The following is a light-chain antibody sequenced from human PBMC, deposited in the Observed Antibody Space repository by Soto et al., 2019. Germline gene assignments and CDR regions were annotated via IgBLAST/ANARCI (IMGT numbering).Light chain of an antibody. Sequence: EIVLTQSPGTLSLSPGERGTLSCRASQSVSSSYLAWYQQKPGQAPRLLIYGASSRATGIPDRFSGSGSGTDFTLTISRLEPEDFALYYCHQYGGSPRTLGQGTKLEIK. CDR2: GAS. CDR1: QSVSSSY. V-gene: IGKV3-20*01. J-gene: IGKJ1*01. CDR3: HQYGGSPRT.